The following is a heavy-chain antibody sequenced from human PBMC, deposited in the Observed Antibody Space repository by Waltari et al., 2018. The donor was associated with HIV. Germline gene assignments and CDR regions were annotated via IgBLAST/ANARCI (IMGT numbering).Heavy chain of an antibody. CDR1: GYHFTSYD. V-gene: IGHV1-8*01. Sequence: QVQLLQSGAEVKKPGASVKFSCKASGYHFTSYDVNWLGQATGQGLEWMGWMNPNSGNTGYAQKFQGRVTMTRDTSINTAYMELSSLRSEDTAVYYCSVRIIKVKAVDYWGQGTLVTVSS. CDR2: MNPNSGNT. J-gene: IGHJ4*02. CDR3: SVRIIKVKAVDY. D-gene: IGHD3-10*01.